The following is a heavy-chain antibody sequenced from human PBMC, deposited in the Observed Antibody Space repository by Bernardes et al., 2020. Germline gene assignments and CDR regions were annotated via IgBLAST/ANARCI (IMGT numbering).Heavy chain of an antibody. D-gene: IGHD5-12*01. CDR2: ISPSGNT. Sequence: SETLYLTCAVSGDSISSPNWWNWVRQPPGKGLEWIGEISPSGNTNYNPSLKSRVAISLDKSQNQFSLNLKSVTAADTAVYYCARDFLMKVAKTNYWYFDVWGRGTLVTVSS. CDR1: GDSISSPNW. J-gene: IGHJ2*01. CDR3: ARDFLMKVAKTNYWYFDV. V-gene: IGHV4-4*02.